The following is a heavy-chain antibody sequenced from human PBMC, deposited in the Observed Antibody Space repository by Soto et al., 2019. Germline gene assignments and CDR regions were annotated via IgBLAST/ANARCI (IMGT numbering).Heavy chain of an antibody. V-gene: IGHV4-59*01. CDR2: IYYSGST. D-gene: IGHD6-19*01. CDR1: GGSISSYS. J-gene: IGHJ4*02. CDR3: ARGGPRIAVAGVCDY. Sequence: QVQLQESGPGLVKPSETLSLTCTVSGGSISSYSWSWIRQPPGKGLEWIGYIYYSGSTNYNPSHKRRVTIPVDTSKNQFSLKLSSVTAADTALYYCARGGPRIAVAGVCDYWGQGTLVTVSS.